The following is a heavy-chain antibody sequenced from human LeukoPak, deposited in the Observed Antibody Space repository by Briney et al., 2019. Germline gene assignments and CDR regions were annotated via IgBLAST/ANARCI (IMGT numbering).Heavy chain of an antibody. Sequence: SQTLSLTCAISGDSVSTRGAAWNWIRQSPSRGLEWLGKTYYRSKWYNDYAVSVKGRITVKADTSKNQFSLQLNSVTPEDTAVYFCARDVNWFDSWGQGTLVTVSS. CDR2: TYYRSKWYN. V-gene: IGHV6-1*01. CDR1: GDSVSTRGAA. CDR3: ARDVNWFDS. J-gene: IGHJ5*01.